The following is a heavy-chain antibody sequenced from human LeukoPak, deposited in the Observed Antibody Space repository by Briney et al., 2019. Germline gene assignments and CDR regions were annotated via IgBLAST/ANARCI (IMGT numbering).Heavy chain of an antibody. CDR1: GFTFSSHW. D-gene: IGHD5-18*01. J-gene: IGHJ4*02. V-gene: IGHV3-7*01. Sequence: PGGSLRLSCAASGFTFSSHWMSWVRQAPGKGLEWVANIKQDGSEKYYVDSVKGRFTISRDNAKNSLYLQMNSLRAEDTAVYYCARGVIGYSYGRYFDYWGQGTLVTVSS. CDR2: IKQDGSEK. CDR3: ARGVIGYSYGRYFDY.